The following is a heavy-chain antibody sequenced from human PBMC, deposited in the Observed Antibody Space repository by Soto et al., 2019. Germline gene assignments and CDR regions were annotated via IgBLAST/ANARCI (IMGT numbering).Heavy chain of an antibody. D-gene: IGHD3-3*01. Sequence: GGSLRLSCAASGFTFSSYWMSWVRQAPGKGLEWVANIKQDGSEKYYVDSVKGRFTISRDNAKNSLYLQMNSLRAEDTAVYYCGRDFDLRDFWSGNFGGFWFDPWGKGTRVTVSS. CDR3: GRDFDLRDFWSGNFGGFWFDP. J-gene: IGHJ5*02. CDR2: IKQDGSEK. CDR1: GFTFSSYW. V-gene: IGHV3-7*01.